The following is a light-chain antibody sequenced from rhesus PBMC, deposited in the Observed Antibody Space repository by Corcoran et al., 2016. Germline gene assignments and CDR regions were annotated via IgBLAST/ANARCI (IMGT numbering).Light chain of an antibody. CDR3: QQYYSSPLT. CDR1: QSLLYSSNHKNY. V-gene: IGKV4-1*01. CDR2: WAS. Sequence: DIVMTQSPDSLAVSLGERVTINCKSSQSLLYSSNHKNYLAWYQQKPRQAPKLRIYWASTRESGVPNRFSGSGSGTDLTLTISGLQAEDVAVYYCQQYYSSPLTFGGGTKVEIK. J-gene: IGKJ4*01.